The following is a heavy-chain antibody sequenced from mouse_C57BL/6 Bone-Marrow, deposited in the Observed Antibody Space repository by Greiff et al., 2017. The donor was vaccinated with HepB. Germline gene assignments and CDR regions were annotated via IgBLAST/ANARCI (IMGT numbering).Heavy chain of an antibody. J-gene: IGHJ3*01. V-gene: IGHV1-50*01. CDR1: GYTFTSYW. CDR3: ARKLLRYPFAY. CDR2: IDPSDSYT. D-gene: IGHD1-1*01. Sequence: VQLKQPGAELVKPGASVKLSCKASGYTFTSYWMQWVKQRPGKGLEWIGEIDPSDSYTNYNQKFKGKATLTVDTSSSTAYMQLSSLTSEDSAVYYCARKLLRYPFAYWGQGTLVTVSA.